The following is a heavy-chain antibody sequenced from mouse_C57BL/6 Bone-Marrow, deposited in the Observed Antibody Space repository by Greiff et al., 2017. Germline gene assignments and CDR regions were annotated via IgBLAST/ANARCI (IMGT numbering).Heavy chain of an antibody. Sequence: EVQLQQSEGGLVQPGSSMKLSCTASGFTFSDYYMAWVRQVPEKGLEWVANINYDGSSTYYLDSLKSRFIISRDNAKNILYLQMSSLKSADTATYYCARDGGLLVYYWGQGTSVTVSA. CDR1: GFTFSDYY. J-gene: IGHJ4*01. D-gene: IGHD1-1*02. CDR3: ARDGGLLVYY. V-gene: IGHV5-16*01. CDR2: INYDGSST.